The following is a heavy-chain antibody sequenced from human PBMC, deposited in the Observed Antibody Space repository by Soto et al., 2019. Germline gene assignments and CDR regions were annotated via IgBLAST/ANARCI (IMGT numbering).Heavy chain of an antibody. CDR1: GGTFSSYA. D-gene: IGHD2-2*01. J-gene: IGHJ5*02. CDR3: ATETYQPLNWLDP. Sequence: SVKVSCKASGGTFSSYAISWVRQAPGQGLEWMGGIIPIFGTANYAQKFQGRVTITADESTSTAYMELSSLRSEDTAVYYCATETYQPLNWLDPWGQGTLVTVYS. CDR2: IIPIFGTA. V-gene: IGHV1-69*13.